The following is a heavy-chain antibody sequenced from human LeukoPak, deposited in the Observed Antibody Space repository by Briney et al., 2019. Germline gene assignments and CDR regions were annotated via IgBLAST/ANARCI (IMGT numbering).Heavy chain of an antibody. D-gene: IGHD3-10*01. J-gene: IGHJ6*02. CDR2: ISSSSSYI. CDR1: GFTFSSYS. Sequence: GGSLRLSCAASGFTFSSYSMNWVRQAPGKGLEWVSSISSSSSYIYYADSVKGRFTISRDNAKNSLYLQMNSLRAEDTAVYYCARKPMVRGVIKSYYYGMDVWGQGTTVTVSS. V-gene: IGHV3-21*01. CDR3: ARKPMVRGVIKSYYYGMDV.